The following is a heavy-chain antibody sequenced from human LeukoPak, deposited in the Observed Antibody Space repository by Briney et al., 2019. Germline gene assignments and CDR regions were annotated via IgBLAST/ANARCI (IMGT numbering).Heavy chain of an antibody. J-gene: IGHJ4*01. D-gene: IGHD2-2*01. V-gene: IGHV1-2*02. Sequence: ASVKVSCKASGYTFTGYYMHWVRQAPGQGLEWMGWINPSSGATNYAQKFQGRVTMTRDTSISTAYMELSRLRSDDTAVYYCATLKYCSSTSCYELDFDYWGHGTLVTVSS. CDR1: GYTFTGYY. CDR2: INPSSGAT. CDR3: ATLKYCSSTSCYELDFDY.